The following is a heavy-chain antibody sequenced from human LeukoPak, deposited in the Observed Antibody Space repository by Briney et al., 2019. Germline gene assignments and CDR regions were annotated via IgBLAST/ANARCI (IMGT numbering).Heavy chain of an antibody. CDR1: GFTFSSYS. CDR2: ISSSSSYT. V-gene: IGHV3-21*01. D-gene: IGHD2-15*01. Sequence: PGGSLRLSCAASGFTFSSYSMNWVRQAPGKGLEWVSSISSSSSYTYYADSVKGRFTISRDNAKNSLYLQMNSLRDEDTAVYYCARSHYCSGGSCYATVYWGQGTLVTVSS. J-gene: IGHJ4*02. CDR3: ARSHYCSGGSCYATVY.